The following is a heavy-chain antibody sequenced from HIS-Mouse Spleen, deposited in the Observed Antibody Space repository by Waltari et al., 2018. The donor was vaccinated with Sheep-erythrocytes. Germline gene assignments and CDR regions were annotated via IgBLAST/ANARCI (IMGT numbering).Heavy chain of an antibody. D-gene: IGHD2-8*01. J-gene: IGHJ1*01. CDR1: GGSISSGGYY. Sequence: QVQLQESGPGLVKPSQTLSLTCTVSGGSISSGGYYWRWTRQHPGKGLEWIGYIYYSGSTYYNPSLKSRVTISVDTSKNQFSLKLSSVTAADTAVYYCAREGGNCTNGVCYRYFQHWGQGTLVTVSS. V-gene: IGHV4-31*03. CDR2: IYYSGST. CDR3: AREGGNCTNGVCYRYFQH.